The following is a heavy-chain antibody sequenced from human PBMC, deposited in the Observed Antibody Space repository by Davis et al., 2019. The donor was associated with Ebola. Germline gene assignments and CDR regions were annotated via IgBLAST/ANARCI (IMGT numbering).Heavy chain of an antibody. Sequence: PGGSLRLSCTVSGGSVSSGSYYWSWIRQPPGKGLEWIGYIYYSGSTNYNPSLKSRVTISVDTSKNQVSLKLSSVTAADTAVYYCARDISTTVSAFDIWGQGTMVTVSS. CDR3: ARDISTTVSAFDI. CDR1: GGSVSSGSYY. J-gene: IGHJ3*02. CDR2: IYYSGST. V-gene: IGHV4-61*01. D-gene: IGHD2/OR15-2a*01.